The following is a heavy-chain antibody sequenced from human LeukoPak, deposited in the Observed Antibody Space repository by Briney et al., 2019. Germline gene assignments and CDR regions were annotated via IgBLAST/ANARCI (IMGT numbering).Heavy chain of an antibody. V-gene: IGHV4-38-2*02. CDR1: GYSISSGYY. D-gene: IGHD4-17*01. J-gene: IGHJ4*02. CDR3: ARTPLYGDPFDY. CDR2: IYHSGST. Sequence: SETLSLTCTVSGYSISSGYYWGWIRQPPGKGLEWIGSIYHSGSTYYNPSLKSRVTISVDTSKNQFSLKLSSVTAADTAVYYCARTPLYGDPFDYWGQGTLVTVSS.